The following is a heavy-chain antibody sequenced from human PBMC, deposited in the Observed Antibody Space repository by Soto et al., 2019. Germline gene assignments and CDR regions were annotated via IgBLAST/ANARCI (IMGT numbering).Heavy chain of an antibody. V-gene: IGHV3-49*03. CDR1: GFTFGDYA. Sequence: PGGSLRLSCTASGFTFGDYAMSWFRQAPGKGLEWVGFIRSKAYGGTTEYAASVKGRFTISRDDSKSIAYLQMNSLKTEDTAVYYCTRDRYYDSSPGAFDIWGQGTMVTVSS. CDR2: IRSKAYGGTT. J-gene: IGHJ3*02. D-gene: IGHD3-22*01. CDR3: TRDRYYDSSPGAFDI.